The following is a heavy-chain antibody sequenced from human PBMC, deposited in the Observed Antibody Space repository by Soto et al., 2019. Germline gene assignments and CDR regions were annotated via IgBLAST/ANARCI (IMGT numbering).Heavy chain of an antibody. Sequence: QVQLVQSGDEVKKPGASVKDSCKASGYTFTSYGISWLRQAPGQELEWMGWISAYNGNTKYAQKLQGRVTMTTDTSTSTADMELRSLRSDDTAVYYCASEPNYFDYWGQGTLVTVSS. J-gene: IGHJ4*02. V-gene: IGHV1-18*01. CDR1: GYTFTSYG. CDR2: ISAYNGNT. CDR3: ASEPNYFDY.